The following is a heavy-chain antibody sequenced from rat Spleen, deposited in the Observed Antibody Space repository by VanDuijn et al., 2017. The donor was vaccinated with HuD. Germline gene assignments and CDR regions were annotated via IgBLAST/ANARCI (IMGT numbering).Heavy chain of an antibody. J-gene: IGHJ4*01. V-gene: IGHV5-20*01. CDR1: GFTFNDYG. CDR2: ISYDGVRT. Sequence: EVQLVESGGGLVQPGRSMKLSCAASGFTFNDYGMAWVLQAPTKGLEGVASISYDGVRTYYRDSVKGRFTISRDNVKNTLYLQMESLRSEDTATYYCAKGVTMMDAWGQGASVTVSS. CDR3: AKGVTMMDA. D-gene: IGHD1-12*01.